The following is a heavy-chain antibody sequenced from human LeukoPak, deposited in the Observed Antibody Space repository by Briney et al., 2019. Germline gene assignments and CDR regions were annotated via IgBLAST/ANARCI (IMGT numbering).Heavy chain of an antibody. J-gene: IGHJ5*02. CDR3: ARDAASGNNWFDP. Sequence: PGGSLRLSCAASGFTFSSYSLNWVRQAPGKGLEWVSYISPSSSSTYYADSVKGRFTISRDNARNSLYLQMNSLSTEDTALYYCARDAASGNNWFDPWGQGTVVTVSS. D-gene: IGHD3-3*01. V-gene: IGHV3-48*01. CDR1: GFTFSSYS. CDR2: ISPSSSST.